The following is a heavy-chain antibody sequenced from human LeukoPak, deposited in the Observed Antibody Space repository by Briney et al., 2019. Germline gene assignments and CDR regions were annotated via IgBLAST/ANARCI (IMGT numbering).Heavy chain of an antibody. Sequence: PGRSLRLSCAASGFTFSSYGMHWVRQAPGKGLEWVAVISYDGSNKYYADSVKGRFTISRVNSKNTLYLQMNSLRAEDTAVYYCAKERTLGYCSGGSCQQPPDYWGQGTLVTVSS. D-gene: IGHD2-15*01. CDR2: ISYDGSNK. V-gene: IGHV3-30*18. CDR3: AKERTLGYCSGGSCQQPPDY. J-gene: IGHJ4*02. CDR1: GFTFSSYG.